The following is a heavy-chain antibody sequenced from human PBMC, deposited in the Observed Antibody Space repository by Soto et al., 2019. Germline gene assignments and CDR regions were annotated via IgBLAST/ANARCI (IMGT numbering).Heavy chain of an antibody. CDR2: IYYSGST. CDR3: ARGAFYGPNWFDP. V-gene: IGHV4-59*01. Sequence: QVQLQESGPGLVKPSETLSLTCTVSGDSISSYYWTWIRQPPGKGLEWIGYIYYSGSTNYNPSLKSRVTISVDTSKNHFSLKLSSVTAADTAVYYCARGAFYGPNWFDPWGQGTLVTVSS. D-gene: IGHD4-17*01. CDR1: GDSISSYY. J-gene: IGHJ5*02.